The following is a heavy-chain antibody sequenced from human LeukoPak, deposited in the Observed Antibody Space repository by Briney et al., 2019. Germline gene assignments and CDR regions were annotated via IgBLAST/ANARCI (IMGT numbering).Heavy chain of an antibody. Sequence: GRSLRLSCAASGFTFDDYAMHWVRQAPGKGLEWVSGISWNSGSIGYADSVKGRFTISRDNAKNSLYLQMNSLRAEDTAVYYCARDDDWNYEDYWGQGTLVTVSS. J-gene: IGHJ4*02. D-gene: IGHD1-7*01. CDR3: ARDDDWNYEDY. CDR2: ISWNSGSI. V-gene: IGHV3-9*01. CDR1: GFTFDDYA.